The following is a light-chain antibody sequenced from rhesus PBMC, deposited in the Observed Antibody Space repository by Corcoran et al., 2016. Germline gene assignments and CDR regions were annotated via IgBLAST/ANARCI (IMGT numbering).Light chain of an antibody. CDR2: EVS. CDR3: SSYAGSNTYV. CDR1: SSDIGGYNY. V-gene: IGLV2-32*02. Sequence: QAVLTQPRSVSGSPGQSVTISCTGTSSDIGGYNYVSWYQQHPGTAPKLMIYEVSKPPSGVSDRFSGSKSGNTASLTISGLQAEVDGDYYCSSYAGSNTYVFGSGTMLTVL. J-gene: IGLJ6*01.